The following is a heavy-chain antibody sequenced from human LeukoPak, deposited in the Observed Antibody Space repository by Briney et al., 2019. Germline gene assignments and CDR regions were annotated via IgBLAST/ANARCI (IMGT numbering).Heavy chain of an antibody. Sequence: PSETLSLTCTVSDDSIRSSHYYWGWIRQPPGKGLEWIGRILDRGSTYYNPSLKSRVTISLDTSRNQFSLNLRSVTAADTAVYYCARSLSGLLAYFDLWGRGTLVTVSS. CDR2: ILDRGST. D-gene: IGHD1-26*01. J-gene: IGHJ2*01. CDR1: DDSIRSSHYY. CDR3: ARSLSGLLAYFDL. V-gene: IGHV4-39*07.